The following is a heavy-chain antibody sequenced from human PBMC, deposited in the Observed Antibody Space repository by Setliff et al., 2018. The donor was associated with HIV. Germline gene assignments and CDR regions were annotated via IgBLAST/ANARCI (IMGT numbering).Heavy chain of an antibody. Sequence: ASVKVSCKASGYTFTGYYMHWVRQAPGQGLEWMGWINPNSGGTNYAQKFQGRVTMTRDTSISTAYMELNSLRPEDTAVYYCASARIPTGGTSTSFDYWGQGTLVTVSS. CDR1: GYTFTGYY. CDR2: INPNSGGT. J-gene: IGHJ4*02. D-gene: IGHD1-1*01. V-gene: IGHV1-2*02. CDR3: ASARIPTGGTSTSFDY.